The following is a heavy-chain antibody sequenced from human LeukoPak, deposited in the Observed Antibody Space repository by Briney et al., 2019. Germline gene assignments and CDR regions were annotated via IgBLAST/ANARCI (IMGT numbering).Heavy chain of an antibody. CDR2: INPNSGGT. V-gene: IGHV1-2*04. CDR3: ARSYQVVVVPAAIYY. J-gene: IGHJ4*02. Sequence: EASVKVSCKASGYTFTGYYMHWVRQAPGQGLEWMGWINPNSGGTNYAQKFQGWVTMTRDTSISTAYMELRSLRSDDTAVYYCARSYQVVVVPAAIYYWGQGTLVTVSS. D-gene: IGHD2-2*02. CDR1: GYTFTGYY.